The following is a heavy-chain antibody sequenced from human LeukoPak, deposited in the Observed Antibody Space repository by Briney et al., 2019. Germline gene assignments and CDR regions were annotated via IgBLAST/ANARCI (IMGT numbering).Heavy chain of an antibody. CDR3: ARDMNYYDISGYYFWFNP. D-gene: IGHD3-22*01. V-gene: IGHV4-59*01. Sequence: SETLSLTCTVSGGSISSYYWSWIRQPPGKGLEWIGYIYYSGSTNYNPSLKSRVTISVDTSKNQFSLKLTSVTAAYTAVYYCARDMNYYDISGYYFWFNPWAQGTLVTVSS. CDR1: GGSISSYY. J-gene: IGHJ5*02. CDR2: IYYSGST.